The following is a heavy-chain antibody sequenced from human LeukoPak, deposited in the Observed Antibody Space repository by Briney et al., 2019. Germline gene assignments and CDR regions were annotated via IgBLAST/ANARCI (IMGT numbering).Heavy chain of an antibody. Sequence: PSETLSLTCTVSGGSISSNYWSWIRQPPGKGLEGIGYIYYSGSNNYNPSLKSRVTISVDTSKNQFSLKLSSVTAGGTAVYYYAREVITFGGTRDYFDYWGQGTLVTVSS. J-gene: IGHJ4*02. CDR3: AREVITFGGTRDYFDY. V-gene: IGHV4-59*01. CDR1: GGSISSNY. CDR2: IYYSGSN. D-gene: IGHD3-16*01.